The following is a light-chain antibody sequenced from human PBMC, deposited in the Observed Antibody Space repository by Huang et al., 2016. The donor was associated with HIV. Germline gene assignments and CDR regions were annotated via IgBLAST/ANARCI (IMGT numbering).Light chain of an antibody. V-gene: IGKV1-27*01. CDR3: QKYNRAPT. Sequence: DIQMTQSPSSLSASMVDRVTITCRASQDISNYLAWYQQKPGKVPKLLIYAASTLQSGVPSRFSGSGSGTNFTLTISGLQPEDVTTYYCQKYNRAPTFGQGTTVELK. CDR2: AAS. CDR1: QDISNY. J-gene: IGKJ1*01.